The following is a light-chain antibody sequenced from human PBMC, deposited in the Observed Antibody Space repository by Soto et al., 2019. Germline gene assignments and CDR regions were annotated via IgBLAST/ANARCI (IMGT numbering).Light chain of an antibody. J-gene: IGKJ5*01. CDR2: DAS. Sequence: EIVLTQSPATLSLSPGERATLSCRASQSVSSYLAWYQQKPGQAPRLLIYDASNRATGIPARFSGGWTGTDCSLTINSLEPEDFAVYDCQQRSNWPPISFGQGTRLEIK. CDR3: QQRSNWPPIS. V-gene: IGKV3-11*01. CDR1: QSVSSY.